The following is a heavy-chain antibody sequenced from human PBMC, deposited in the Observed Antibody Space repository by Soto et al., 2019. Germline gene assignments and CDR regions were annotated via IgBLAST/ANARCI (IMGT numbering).Heavy chain of an antibody. V-gene: IGHV2-5*02. CDR1: GFSLSTSGVG. Sequence: GSGPTLVNPTQTLALTCTFSGFSLSTSGVGVGWIRQPPGKALEWLALIYWDDDKRFSPSLKSRLTIIKDTSKNQVVLIMTNMDPVDTATYYCAHSVRRDNCRGGNCYYFESWGQGTPVTVSS. CDR2: IYWDDDK. CDR3: AHSVRRDNCRGGNCYYFES. D-gene: IGHD2-15*01. J-gene: IGHJ4*02.